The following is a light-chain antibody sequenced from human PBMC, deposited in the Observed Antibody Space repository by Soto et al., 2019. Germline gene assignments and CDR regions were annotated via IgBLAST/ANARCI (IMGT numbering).Light chain of an antibody. CDR1: QSLSNF. J-gene: IGKJ3*01. CDR2: DAS. Sequence: EIVLTQSPATLSLSPGERATLSCRASQSLSNFLAWYQQKPGQAPRLLIYDASNRATGIPVRFSGSGSGTDFTLTISSLEPEDFAVYYCQQRSNLLTFGPGTTVELK. CDR3: QQRSNLLT. V-gene: IGKV3-11*01.